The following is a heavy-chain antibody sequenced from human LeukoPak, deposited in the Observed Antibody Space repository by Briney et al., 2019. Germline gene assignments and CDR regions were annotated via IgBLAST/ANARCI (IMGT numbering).Heavy chain of an antibody. CDR3: ARGGYYLFDY. J-gene: IGHJ4*02. Sequence: GGSLRLSCAASGLTVSSNYMSWVRQAPGKGLEWVSVIYSGDSPYYADSVKVRFTISKDNAKNTLYLQMNSLRAEDTAVYYCARGGYYLFDYWGQGTLVTVSS. CDR1: GLTVSSNY. CDR2: IYSGDSP. V-gene: IGHV3-53*01. D-gene: IGHD3-22*01.